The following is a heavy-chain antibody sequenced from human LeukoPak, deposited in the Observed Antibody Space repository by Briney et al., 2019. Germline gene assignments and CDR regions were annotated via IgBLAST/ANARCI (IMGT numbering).Heavy chain of an antibody. V-gene: IGHV4-38-2*02. J-gene: IGHJ6*03. D-gene: IGHD6-6*01. CDR2: IYHSGST. CDR1: GYSISSGYY. CDR3: ASVQAARQHPYYYYYYMDV. Sequence: SETLSLTCTVSGYSISSGYYWGWIRQPPGKGLEWIGSIYHSGSTYYNPSLKSRVTISVDTSKNQFSLKLSSVTAADTAVYYCASVQAARQHPYYYYYYMDVWGKGTTVTVSS.